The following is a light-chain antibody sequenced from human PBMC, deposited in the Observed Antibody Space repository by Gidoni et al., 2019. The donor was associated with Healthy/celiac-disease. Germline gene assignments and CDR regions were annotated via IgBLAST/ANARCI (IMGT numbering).Light chain of an antibody. Sequence: DIVLTQSPCTLSLSPGERATLTCRASQSVSSSYLAWYQQKPGQAPRLLIYGASSKATGLPDRCSGSGSGTDFTLTISRLEPEDFAVYYCQQYGSSSYTFGQGTKLEIK. CDR1: QSVSSSY. CDR3: QQYGSSSYT. J-gene: IGKJ2*01. V-gene: IGKV3-20*01. CDR2: GAS.